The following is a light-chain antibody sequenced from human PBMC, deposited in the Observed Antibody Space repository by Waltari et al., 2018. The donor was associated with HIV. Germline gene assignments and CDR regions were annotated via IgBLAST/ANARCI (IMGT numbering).Light chain of an antibody. Sequence: QSALTQPPSASGSLGPSVTISCTGSSSHVGRYDYVSWYQQHPDNAPKRLIFVVNKRPSGVPDRFSGSKSGNTASLTVSGLQAEDEAEYSCSSYAGINPVIFGGGTTLTVL. V-gene: IGLV2-8*01. CDR1: SSHVGRYDY. CDR2: VVN. CDR3: SSYAGINPVI. J-gene: IGLJ2*01.